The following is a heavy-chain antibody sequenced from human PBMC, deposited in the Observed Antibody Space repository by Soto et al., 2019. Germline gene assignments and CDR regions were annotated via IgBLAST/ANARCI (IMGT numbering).Heavy chain of an antibody. CDR1: GGTFSSYT. CDR3: ARDLSKTVTSVGWFDP. CDR2: IIPILGIA. Sequence: QVQLVQSGAEVKKPGSSVKVSCKASGGTFSSYTISWVRQAPGQGLEWMGRIIPILGIANYAQKFQGRVTITADKSTSTAYMELRSLRAEDTAVYYCARDLSKTVTSVGWFDPWGHGTLVTVSS. D-gene: IGHD4-17*01. J-gene: IGHJ5*02. V-gene: IGHV1-69*08.